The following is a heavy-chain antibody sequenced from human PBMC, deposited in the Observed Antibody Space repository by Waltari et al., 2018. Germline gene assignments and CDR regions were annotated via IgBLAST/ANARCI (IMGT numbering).Heavy chain of an antibody. CDR1: GFTFSSYA. V-gene: IGHV3-23*01. Sequence: EVQLLESGGGLVQPGGSLRLSCAASGFTFSSYAMSWVRQAPGKGLEWVSASSGSGGSTYYADSVKGRFTISRDKSKNTLYLQMNSLRAEDTAVYYCATIAGGLTKGFWGQGTLVTVSS. J-gene: IGHJ4*02. CDR2: SSGSGGST. CDR3: ATIAGGLTKGF. D-gene: IGHD6-13*01.